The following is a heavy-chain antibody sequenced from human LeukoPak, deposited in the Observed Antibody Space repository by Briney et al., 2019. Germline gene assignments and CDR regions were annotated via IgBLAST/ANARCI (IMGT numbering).Heavy chain of an antibody. CDR1: GFTFSSYT. J-gene: IGHJ2*01. CDR2: IGTSSTTI. CDR3: AKAPYWYFDL. Sequence: AGGSLRLSCAASGFTFSSYTMNWVRQPPGKGLEWVSNIGTSSTTIYYADSVKGRFTISRDNAKSSLYLQMNSLRAEDTAVYYCAKAPYWYFDLWGRGTLVTVSS. V-gene: IGHV3-48*01.